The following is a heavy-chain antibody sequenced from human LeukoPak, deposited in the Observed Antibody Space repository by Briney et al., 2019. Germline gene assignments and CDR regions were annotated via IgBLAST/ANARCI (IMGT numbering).Heavy chain of an antibody. Sequence: GGSLRLSCAASGFTFSSYAMHWVRQAPGKGLEWVAVISYDGSNKYYADSVKGRFTISRDNTKNSLFLQMNSLRAEDTALYFCARGHYGLDVWGQGTTVTVSS. CDR3: ARGHYGLDV. V-gene: IGHV3-30-3*01. CDR1: GFTFSSYA. CDR2: ISYDGSNK. J-gene: IGHJ6*02.